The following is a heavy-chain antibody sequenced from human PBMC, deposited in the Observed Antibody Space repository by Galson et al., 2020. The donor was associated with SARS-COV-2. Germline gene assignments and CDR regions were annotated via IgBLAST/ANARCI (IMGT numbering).Heavy chain of an antibody. D-gene: IGHD1-26*01. CDR3: ARSFPDPIVGATASFDY. Sequence: ASVKVSCKASGYTFTSYGISWVRQAPGQGLEWMGWISAYNGNTNYAQKLQGRVTMTTDTSTSTAYMELRSLRSDDTAVYYCARSFPDPIVGATASFDYWGQGTLVTVSS. CDR1: GYTFTSYG. J-gene: IGHJ4*02. V-gene: IGHV1-18*01. CDR2: ISAYNGNT.